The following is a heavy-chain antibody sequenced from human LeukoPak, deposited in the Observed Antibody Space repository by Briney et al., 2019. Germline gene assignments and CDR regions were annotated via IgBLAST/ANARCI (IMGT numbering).Heavy chain of an antibody. J-gene: IGHJ4*02. CDR2: INPNSGGT. Sequence: ASVKVSCKASGYTFTGYYMNWVRQAPGQGLGWMGWINPNSGGTNYAQKFQGRVTMTRDTSISTAYMELSRLRSDDTAVYYCARVDSIAVDYWGQGTLVTVSS. CDR1: GYTFTGYY. D-gene: IGHD2-21*01. CDR3: ARVDSIAVDY. V-gene: IGHV1-2*02.